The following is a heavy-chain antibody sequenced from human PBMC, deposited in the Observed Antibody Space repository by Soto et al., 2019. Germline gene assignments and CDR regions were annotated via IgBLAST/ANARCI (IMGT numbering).Heavy chain of an antibody. CDR2: VETSGPA. D-gene: IGHD1-20*01. J-gene: IGHJ4*02. V-gene: IGHV4-39*01. CDR1: NASIFVTNGF. Sequence: SETLSLTRTISNASIFVTNGFWGWVRQPPGNGLEGIGNVETSGPAYFSPSLATRVTFHVDTSKNQFSLTLYSVTAADTAVYYCARITGRHLDYWGQGILVTVS. CDR3: ARITGRHLDY.